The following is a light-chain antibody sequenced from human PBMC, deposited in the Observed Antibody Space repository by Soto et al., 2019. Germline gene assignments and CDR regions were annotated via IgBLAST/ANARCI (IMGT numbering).Light chain of an antibody. J-gene: IGLJ2*01. Sequence: QLVLTQPPSVFGAPGQRVTIPCTGSSSNIGAGYDVHWYQQVPGAPPKLIIYDNVNRPSGVTDRFSGSRSGTSASLAITGLRAEDEATYHCQSYDSSLSISVFGGGTKVTVL. CDR2: DNV. CDR3: QSYDSSLSISV. V-gene: IGLV1-40*01. CDR1: SSNIGAGYD.